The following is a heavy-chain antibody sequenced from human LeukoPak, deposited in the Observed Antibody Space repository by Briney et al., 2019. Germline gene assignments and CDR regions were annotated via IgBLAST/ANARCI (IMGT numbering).Heavy chain of an antibody. CDR3: ASGTHVHCSSTSCYPWFDP. CDR1: GGSISSTNW. J-gene: IGHJ5*02. D-gene: IGHD2-2*01. Sequence: SETLSLTCAVSGGSISSTNWWSWVRQPPGKGLGWIGEIYRSGTTNYKPSLKSRVTISVDTSKNQFSLKLSSVTAADTAVYYCASGTHVHCSSTSCYPWFDPWGQGTLVTVSS. V-gene: IGHV4-4*02. CDR2: IYRSGTT.